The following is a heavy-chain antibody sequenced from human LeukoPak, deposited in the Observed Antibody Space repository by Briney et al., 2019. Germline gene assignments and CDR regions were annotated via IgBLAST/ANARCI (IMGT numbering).Heavy chain of an antibody. CDR2: TYYRSKGYN. V-gene: IGHV6-1*01. D-gene: IGHD6-19*01. CDR3: ARGRSGWYYFDY. CDR1: GDGVSINSAA. J-gene: IGHJ4*02. Sequence: SQTLSLTCAISGDGVSINSAAWNWIRQSPSRGLEWLGRTYYRSKGYNDYAVSVKSRITINPETSKNQFSLQLASVTPEDTAVYYCARGRSGWYYFDYWGQGTLVTVSS.